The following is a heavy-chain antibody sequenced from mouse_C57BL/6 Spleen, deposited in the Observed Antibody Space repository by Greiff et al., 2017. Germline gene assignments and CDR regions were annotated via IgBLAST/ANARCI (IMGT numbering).Heavy chain of an antibody. V-gene: IGHV5-9*01. CDR1: GFTFSSYT. CDR2: ISGGGGNT. CDR3: ARPNPFYARDY. J-gene: IGHJ4*01. Sequence: EVQVVESGGGLVKPGGSLKLSCAASGFTFSSYTMSWVRQTPEKRLEWVATISGGGGNTYYPDSVKGRFTISRDNAKNTLYLQMSSLRSEDTALYSGARPNPFYARDYWVKEPQSPSPQ.